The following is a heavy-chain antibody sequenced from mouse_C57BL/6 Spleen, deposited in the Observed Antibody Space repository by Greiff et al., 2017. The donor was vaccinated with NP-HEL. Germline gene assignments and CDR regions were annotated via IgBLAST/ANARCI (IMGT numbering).Heavy chain of an antibody. CDR3: ARKGGTGKEDAMDY. V-gene: IGHV1-53*01. CDR1: GYTFTSYW. D-gene: IGHD4-1*01. Sequence: QVHVKQPGTELVKPGASVKLSCKASGYTFTSYWMHWVKQRPGQGLEWIGNINPSNGGTNYNEKFKSKATLTVDKSSSTAYMQLSSLTSEDSAVYYCARKGGTGKEDAMDYWGQGTSVTVSS. CDR2: INPSNGGT. J-gene: IGHJ4*01.